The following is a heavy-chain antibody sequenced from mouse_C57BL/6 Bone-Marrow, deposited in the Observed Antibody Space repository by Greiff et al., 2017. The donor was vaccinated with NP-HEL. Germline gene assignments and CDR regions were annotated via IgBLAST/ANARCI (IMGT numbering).Heavy chain of an antibody. V-gene: IGHV1-52*01. CDR2: IHPSDSET. CDR3: ARWGTAATGSALDY. J-gene: IGHJ4*01. Sequence: QVQLQHPGAELVRLGSSVKLSCKASGYTFTSYWMHWVKQRPIQGLEWIGNIHPSDSETHYNQKFKDKATLTVDKSSSAAYMQVSSLASEDSAVYYWARWGTAATGSALDYWGQGTSVTVSS. D-gene: IGHD3-3*01. CDR1: GYTFTSYW.